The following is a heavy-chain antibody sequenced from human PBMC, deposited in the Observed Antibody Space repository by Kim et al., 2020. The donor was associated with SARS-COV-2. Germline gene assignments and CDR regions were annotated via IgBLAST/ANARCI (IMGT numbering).Heavy chain of an antibody. CDR1: GGSISSSFYY. J-gene: IGHJ4*01. V-gene: IGHV4-39*07. CDR3: ARDPYGYGYGPFDY. D-gene: IGHD5-18*01. CDR2: IYYSGRT. Sequence: SETLSLTCTVSGGSISSSFYYWGWIRQAPGKGLDWIGNIYYSGRTYYNPSLKSRVSISIDTSRHQYFLKRSSVIDADTAVYYCARDPYGYGYGPFDYWG.